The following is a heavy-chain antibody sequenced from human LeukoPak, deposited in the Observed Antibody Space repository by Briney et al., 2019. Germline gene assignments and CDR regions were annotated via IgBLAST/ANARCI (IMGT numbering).Heavy chain of an antibody. CDR3: ARRRDRFDP. Sequence: GGSLRLSCAASGFTFSSSEMNWVRQAPGKGLEWVSYIGSSGNAIYYADSVRGRFTISRDNAKNSLYLQMNSLRVEDTAVYYCARRRDRFDPWGQGTLVTVSS. CDR1: GFTFSSSE. V-gene: IGHV3-48*03. CDR2: IGSSGNAI. J-gene: IGHJ5*02.